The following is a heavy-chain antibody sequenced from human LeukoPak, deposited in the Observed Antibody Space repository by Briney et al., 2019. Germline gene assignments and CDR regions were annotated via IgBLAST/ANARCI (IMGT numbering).Heavy chain of an antibody. CDR2: IYYSGST. CDR1: GGSISGYY. Sequence: PSETLSLTCTVSGGSISGYYWSWIRQPPGKGLEWIGYIYYSGSTNYNPSLKSRVTISVDTSKNQLSLKLSSVTAADTAVYYCAAAAAGKGAFDIWGQGTMVTVSS. J-gene: IGHJ3*02. CDR3: AAAAAGKGAFDI. D-gene: IGHD6-13*01. V-gene: IGHV4-59*01.